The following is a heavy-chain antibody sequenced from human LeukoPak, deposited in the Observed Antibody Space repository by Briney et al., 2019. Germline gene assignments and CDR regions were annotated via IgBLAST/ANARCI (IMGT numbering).Heavy chain of an antibody. J-gene: IGHJ4*02. V-gene: IGHV1-46*01. D-gene: IGHD2-15*01. CDR2: INPSGGST. Sequence: ASVKVSCKASGYTFTSYYMHWVRQAPGQGLEWMGIINPSGGSTSYAQKFQGRVTMTRDTSTSTVYMELSSLRSEDTAVYYCASSHCSGGSCYSSEGDSHDHWGQGTLVTVSS. CDR1: GYTFTSYY. CDR3: ASSHCSGGSCYSSEGDSHDH.